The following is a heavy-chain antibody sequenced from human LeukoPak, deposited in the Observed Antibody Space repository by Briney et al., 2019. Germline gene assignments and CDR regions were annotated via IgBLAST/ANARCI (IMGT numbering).Heavy chain of an antibody. Sequence: SETLSLTCSVSGGSITGYYWSWIRQPPGKGLEWIGYIYYSGSTNYDPSLKSRVTMSVDTPKNQFSLKLSSVTAADTAVYYCARDQQNWGGFDYWGQGTLVTASS. D-gene: IGHD7-27*01. J-gene: IGHJ4*02. CDR1: GGSITGYY. CDR2: IYYSGST. V-gene: IGHV4-59*12. CDR3: ARDQQNWGGFDY.